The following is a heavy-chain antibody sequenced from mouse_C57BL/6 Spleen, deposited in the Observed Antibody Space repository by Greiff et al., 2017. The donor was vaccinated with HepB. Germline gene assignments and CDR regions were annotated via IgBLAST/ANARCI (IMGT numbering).Heavy chain of an antibody. D-gene: IGHD3-2*02. Sequence: QVQLQQPGAELVRPGSSVKLSCKASGYTFTSYWMDWVKQRPGQGLEWIGNIYPSDSENHYNQKFKDKATLTVDKSSSTAYMQLSSLTSEDSAVYYCARSQTAQRFAYWGQGTLVTVSA. CDR3: ARSQTAQRFAY. V-gene: IGHV1-61*01. J-gene: IGHJ3*01. CDR1: GYTFTSYW. CDR2: IYPSDSEN.